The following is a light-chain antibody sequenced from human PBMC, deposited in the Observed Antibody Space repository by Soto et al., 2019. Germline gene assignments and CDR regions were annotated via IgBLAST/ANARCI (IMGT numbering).Light chain of an antibody. V-gene: IGKV1-5*01. J-gene: IGKJ1*01. CDR2: DAS. CDR3: QQYNSYPWT. CDR1: QSISSW. Sequence: DIQMTQSPSTLSASVGDRVTITCRASQSISSWLAWYQQKPGKAPKLLIYDASSLESGVPSRFSGSGSGTEFPLTRSSLQPDDFATYYCQQYNSYPWTFGQGTKVEIK.